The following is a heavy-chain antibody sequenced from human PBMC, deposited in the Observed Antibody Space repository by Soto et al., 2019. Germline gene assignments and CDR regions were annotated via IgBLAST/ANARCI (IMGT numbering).Heavy chain of an antibody. Sequence: QITLKESGPTLVKPTQTLTLTCTFSGFSLSTSGVGVGWIRQPPGKALEWLALIYWDDDKRYSPSLKSRLTITKDNSKNQVVLTMTNMDPVDTATYYRALTGRRGWDGEGFDPWGQGTLVTVSS. J-gene: IGHJ5*02. V-gene: IGHV2-5*02. CDR2: IYWDDDK. CDR1: GFSLSTSGVG. D-gene: IGHD6-19*01. CDR3: ALTGRRGWDGEGFDP.